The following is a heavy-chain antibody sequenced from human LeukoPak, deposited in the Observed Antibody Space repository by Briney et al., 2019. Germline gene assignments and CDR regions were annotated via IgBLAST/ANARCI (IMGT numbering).Heavy chain of an antibody. J-gene: IGHJ4*02. CDR1: GFTFSSYA. D-gene: IGHD6-19*01. Sequence: GGSLRLSCAASGFTFSSYAMSWVRQAPGKGLEWVSAISGSGGSTYYADSVKGRFTISRDNSKNTLYLQMNSLRAEDTAVYYCAKDRPIAVAGTAGHGYWGQGTLVTVSS. CDR3: AKDRPIAVAGTAGHGY. V-gene: IGHV3-23*01. CDR2: ISGSGGST.